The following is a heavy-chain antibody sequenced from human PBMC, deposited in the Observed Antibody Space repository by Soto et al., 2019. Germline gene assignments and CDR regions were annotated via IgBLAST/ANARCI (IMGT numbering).Heavy chain of an antibody. J-gene: IGHJ6*02. V-gene: IGHV4-38-2*01. Sequence: LSLTCAVSGSSLSPYYWGWVRQPPGKGLEWLGSIFHSGNVHYNPSLKSRVILSIDTSKSQFSLNLTAATAADTAVYYCTRQDDGMDVWGQGTTVTVSS. CDR3: TRQDDGMDV. CDR1: GSSLSPYY. CDR2: IFHSGNV.